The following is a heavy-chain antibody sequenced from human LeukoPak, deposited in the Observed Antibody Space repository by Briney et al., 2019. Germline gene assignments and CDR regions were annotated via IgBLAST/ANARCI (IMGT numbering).Heavy chain of an antibody. J-gene: IGHJ6*03. CDR2: INEDGSEK. Sequence: GGSLRLSCAASGFTFSRYWMSWVRQAPGKGLEWVANINEDGSEKIYVDFVKGRFTISRDNAKNSLYLQMNSLRGEDGAVYYCARQRYMDVWGKGTTVTVSS. V-gene: IGHV3-7*01. CDR3: ARQRYMDV. CDR1: GFTFSRYW.